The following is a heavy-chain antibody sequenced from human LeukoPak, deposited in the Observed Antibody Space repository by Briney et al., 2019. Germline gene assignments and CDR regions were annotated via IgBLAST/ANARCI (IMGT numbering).Heavy chain of an antibody. Sequence: ASVKVSCKASGYTFTGYDINWVRQATGQGLEWMGWMNPNSGNTGYAEKFQGRVTITRNTSISTAYMELSSLRSEDTAVYYCARNGREARHFQHWGQGTLVTVSS. CDR3: ARNGREARHFQH. D-gene: IGHD6-6*01. J-gene: IGHJ1*01. V-gene: IGHV1-8*03. CDR2: MNPNSGNT. CDR1: GYTFTGYD.